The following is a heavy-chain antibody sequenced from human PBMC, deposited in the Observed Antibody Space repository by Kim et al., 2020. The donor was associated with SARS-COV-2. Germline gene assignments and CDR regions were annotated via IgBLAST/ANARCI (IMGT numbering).Heavy chain of an antibody. V-gene: IGHV4-4*02. CDR2: IYHSGST. CDR1: GGSISSSNW. Sequence: SETLSLTCAVSGGSISSSNWWSWVRQPPGKGLEWIGEIYHSGSTNYNPSLKSRVTISVDKSKNQFSLKLSSVTAADTAVYYCARGLTVPRPGIAPGTLYYYYGMDVWGQGTTVTVSS. CDR3: ARGLTVPRPGIAPGTLYYYYGMDV. D-gene: IGHD6-13*01. J-gene: IGHJ6*02.